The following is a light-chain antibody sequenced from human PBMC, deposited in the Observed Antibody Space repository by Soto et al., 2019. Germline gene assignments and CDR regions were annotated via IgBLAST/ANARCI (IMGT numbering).Light chain of an antibody. Sequence: IQMTQSPSSLSASMGDRVTITCRASQAIRNDLAWYQQKPGRAPKRLIYGSSSLQSGVPSRFSGSGSGTEFTLTISSLQPEDFATYYCLQHNVFPRTFGQGTKVDIK. V-gene: IGKV1-17*01. J-gene: IGKJ1*01. CDR3: LQHNVFPRT. CDR1: QAIRND. CDR2: GSS.